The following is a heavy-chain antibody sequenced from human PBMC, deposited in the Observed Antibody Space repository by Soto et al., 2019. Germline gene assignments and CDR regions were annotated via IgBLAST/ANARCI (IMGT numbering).Heavy chain of an antibody. Sequence: QVQLVQSGAEAVKPGASVKVSCKASGYNFTTYFLHWVRQAPGQGLEWLGWIFPGSGGTNYAQNFPGRVTMTRDTSMNRAYMGLSRLTSDDTGVYYCAGEWQRGTDYWGQGALITVSS. CDR3: AGEWQRGTDY. CDR2: IFPGSGGT. D-gene: IGHD6-25*01. V-gene: IGHV1-2*02. CDR1: GYNFTTYF. J-gene: IGHJ4*02.